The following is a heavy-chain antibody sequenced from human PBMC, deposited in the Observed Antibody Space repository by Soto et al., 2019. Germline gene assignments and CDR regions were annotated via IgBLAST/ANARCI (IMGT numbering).Heavy chain of an antibody. CDR1: GYTFTSYY. J-gene: IGHJ5*01. CDR2: INPSGGST. D-gene: IGHD3-16*01. Sequence: QVQLVQSGAEVKKPGASVKVSCKASGYTFTSYYMHWVRQATGQGLEWMGIINPSGGSTSYAQKSRGRVSMTWDTSTSTVYMELGSLRSRDTAVYYCAVYRSPPTGRLRPTPRWFDSWGQGALVTVSS. V-gene: IGHV1-46*01. CDR3: AVYRSPPTGRLRPTPRWFDS.